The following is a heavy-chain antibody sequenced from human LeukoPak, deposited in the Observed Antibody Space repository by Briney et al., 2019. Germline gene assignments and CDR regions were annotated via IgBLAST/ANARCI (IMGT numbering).Heavy chain of an antibody. CDR2: IKQDGSEK. Sequence: GGSLRLSCAASGFTFSSYWMSWVRQASGKGLEWVANIKQDGSEKYYVDSVKGRFTISRDNAKNSLYLQMNSLRAEDTAVYYCAREGLLLKFDYWGQGTLVTVSS. V-gene: IGHV3-7*01. D-gene: IGHD2-21*02. J-gene: IGHJ4*02. CDR3: AREGLLLKFDY. CDR1: GFTFSSYW.